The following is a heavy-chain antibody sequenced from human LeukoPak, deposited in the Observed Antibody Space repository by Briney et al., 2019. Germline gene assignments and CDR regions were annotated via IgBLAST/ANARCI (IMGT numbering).Heavy chain of an antibody. CDR2: ISGSASTI. CDR1: GFTFSDYY. CDR3: ARQWLVFAPFDY. V-gene: IGHV3-11*04. D-gene: IGHD6-19*01. Sequence: GGSLRLSCAASGFTFSDYYMSWIRQAPGKGLEWVSYISGSASTIYYADSVKGRFTISRDNAKNSLYLQMNSLRAEDTAVYYCARQWLVFAPFDYWGQGTLVTVSS. J-gene: IGHJ4*02.